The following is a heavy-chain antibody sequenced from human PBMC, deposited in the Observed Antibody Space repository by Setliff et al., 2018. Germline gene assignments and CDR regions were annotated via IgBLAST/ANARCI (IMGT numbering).Heavy chain of an antibody. Sequence: SETLSLTCTISGGSISSYFWTWIRQPAGKGLEWIGRIYTSGSTNYNPSLKSRVTMSIDTSKNQFSLKLTSVTAADTAVYYCARMSGFLYMDVWGKGTTVTVSS. CDR3: ARMSGFLYMDV. J-gene: IGHJ6*03. D-gene: IGHD6-25*01. V-gene: IGHV4-4*07. CDR1: GGSISSYF. CDR2: IYTSGST.